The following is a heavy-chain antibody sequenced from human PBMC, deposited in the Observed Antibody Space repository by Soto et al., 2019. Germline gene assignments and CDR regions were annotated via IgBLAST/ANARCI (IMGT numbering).Heavy chain of an antibody. CDR2: ISYDGSNK. J-gene: IGHJ6*01. Sequence: GGSLRLSCAASGFTFSSYDMHWVRQAPGKGLEWVAVISYDGSNKYYADSVKGRFTISRDNSKNTLYLQMNSLRAEDTAVYYCAKEVPNYGSGSYYGQISWGQGSTVTVSS. CDR1: GFTFSSYD. V-gene: IGHV3-30*18. D-gene: IGHD3-10*01. CDR3: AKEVPNYGSGSYYGQIS.